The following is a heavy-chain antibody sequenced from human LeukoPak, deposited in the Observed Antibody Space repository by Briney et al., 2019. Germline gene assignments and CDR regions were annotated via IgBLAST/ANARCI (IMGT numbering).Heavy chain of an antibody. CDR1: GFTFSSYG. Sequence: GGSLRLPCAASGFTFSSYGMHWVRQAPGKGLEWVAFIWYDGSNKYYADSVKGRFTISRDNSKNTLYLQMNSLRAEDTAVYYCAKENYWGQGTLVTVSS. CDR3: AKENY. CDR2: IWYDGSNK. J-gene: IGHJ4*02. V-gene: IGHV3-30*02.